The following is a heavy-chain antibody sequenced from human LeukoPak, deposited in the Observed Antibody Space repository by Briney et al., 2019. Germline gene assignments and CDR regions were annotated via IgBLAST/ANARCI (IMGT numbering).Heavy chain of an antibody. CDR3: ARGDYDILTGSVDPNRFDP. CDR2: IIPIFGTA. Sequence: ASVKVSCKASGGTFSSYAISWVRQAPGQGLEWMGGIIPIFGTANYAQKFQGRVTITADKSTSTAYMELSSLRSEDTAVYYCARGDYDILTGSVDPNRFDPWGQGTLVTVSP. CDR1: GGTFSSYA. J-gene: IGHJ5*02. V-gene: IGHV1-69*06. D-gene: IGHD3-9*01.